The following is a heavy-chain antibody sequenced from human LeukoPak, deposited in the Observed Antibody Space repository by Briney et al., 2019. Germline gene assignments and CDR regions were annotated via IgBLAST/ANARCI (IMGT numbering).Heavy chain of an antibody. V-gene: IGHV3-72*01. J-gene: IGHJ4*02. D-gene: IGHD3-22*01. Sequence: AGGSLRLSCAASGFTMSDHYMDWVRQAPGKGLEWVGRSRSKANSYTTEYAASVKGRFTISRHDSTDSLYLQMNSLKTEDTAVYYCARIIVSTGHYYWDYWGQGTLVTVSS. CDR3: ARIIVSTGHYYWDY. CDR1: GFTMSDHY. CDR2: SRSKANSYTT.